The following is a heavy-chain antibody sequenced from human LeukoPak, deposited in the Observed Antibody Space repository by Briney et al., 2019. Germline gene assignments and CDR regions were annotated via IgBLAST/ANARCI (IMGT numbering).Heavy chain of an antibody. J-gene: IGHJ4*02. V-gene: IGHV1-8*03. CDR2: MNPNSGNT. CDR3: ARGPPYCSSTSCYVDY. Sequence: ASVKVSCKASGYTFTGYYMHWVRQATGQGLEWMGWMNPNSGNTGYAQKFQGRVTITRNTSISTAYMELSSLRSEDTAVYYCARGPPYCSSTSCYVDYWGQGTLVTVSS. D-gene: IGHD2-2*01. CDR1: GYTFTGYY.